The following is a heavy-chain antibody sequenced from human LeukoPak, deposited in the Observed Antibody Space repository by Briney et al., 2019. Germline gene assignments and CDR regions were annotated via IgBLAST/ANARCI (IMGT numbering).Heavy chain of an antibody. CDR2: FDPEDGET. CDR1: GYTLTELS. D-gene: IGHD5-18*01. J-gene: IGHJ4*02. Sequence: ASVKVTCKVSGYTLTELSMHWVRQAPGKGLEWMGGFDPEDGETIYAQKFQGRVTMTEDTSTDTAYMELSSLRSEDTAVYYCATGDTTPAYYFDYWGQGTLVTVSS. V-gene: IGHV1-24*01. CDR3: ATGDTTPAYYFDY.